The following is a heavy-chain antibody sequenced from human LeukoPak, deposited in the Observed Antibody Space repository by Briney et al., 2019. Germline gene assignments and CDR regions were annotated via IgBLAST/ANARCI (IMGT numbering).Heavy chain of an antibody. CDR2: VFHSGST. CDR3: ARLPYEGVCSKTTCSVFDS. J-gene: IGHJ4*02. Sequence: PSETLSLTCTVSGGSISSASYYWGWIRQPPGQGLEWIGNVFHSGSTDYNPSLKSRVIISVDTSRNQFSLKLSSVTAADTSVYYCARLPYEGVCSKTTCSVFDSWGQGTLVTVSS. D-gene: IGHD2-2*01. V-gene: IGHV4-39*01. CDR1: GGSISSASYY.